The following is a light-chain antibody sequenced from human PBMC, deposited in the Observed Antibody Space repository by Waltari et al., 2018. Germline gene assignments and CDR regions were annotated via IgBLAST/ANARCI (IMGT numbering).Light chain of an antibody. CDR3: QQYNSYSPSLT. V-gene: IGKV1-5*03. Sequence: IQMTESPSTLSASVGDRVTITGRTSQSISSWLAWYQQKPGKAPKLLIYKASSLESGVPSRFSGSGSGTEFTLTISSLQPDDFATYYCQQYNSYSPSLTFGGGTKVEIK. J-gene: IGKJ4*01. CDR1: QSISSW. CDR2: KAS.